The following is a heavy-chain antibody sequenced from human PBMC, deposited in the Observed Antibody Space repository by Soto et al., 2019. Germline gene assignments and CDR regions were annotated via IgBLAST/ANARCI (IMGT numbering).Heavy chain of an antibody. V-gene: IGHV3-11*01. CDR1: GFTFSNYY. J-gene: IGHJ4*02. CDR3: ARVSASGWHVNGRDYFDS. Sequence: PGGSLRLSCAASGFTFSNYYMAWIRQAPGKGLECLSYISSREVTIYYADSVKGRFTISRDNTKNSLYLQMSSLRDEDTGVYYCARVSASGWHVNGRDYFDSWGQGTVVTVSS. CDR2: ISSREVTI. D-gene: IGHD6-19*01.